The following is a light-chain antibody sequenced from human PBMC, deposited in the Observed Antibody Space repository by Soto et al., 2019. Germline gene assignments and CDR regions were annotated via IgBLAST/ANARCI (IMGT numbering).Light chain of an antibody. CDR3: SSKTSSSSPFV. Sequence: QSALTQPASVSGSPGQSITISCTGTSSDVGGYKYVSWYQQYPGKAPKLMIYEVSNRPSGVSNRFSGSKSGNTASLTISGLQADDEGDYYCSSKTSSSSPFVFGTGTKVTVL. V-gene: IGLV2-14*01. CDR1: SSDVGGYKY. CDR2: EVS. J-gene: IGLJ1*01.